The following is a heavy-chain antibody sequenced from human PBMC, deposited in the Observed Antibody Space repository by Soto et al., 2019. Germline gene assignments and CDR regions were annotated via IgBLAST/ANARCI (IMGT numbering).Heavy chain of an antibody. D-gene: IGHD2-2*02. J-gene: IGHJ6*02. Sequence: LRLSCVGSGFTFSTYSINWVRQAPGKGLEWVSSISSRSDIYYADSVKGRSTISRDNAKNSVSLQMNSLRAEDTAVYYCAREYTAWPLAYGLDVWGQGTTVTVS. CDR3: AREYTAWPLAYGLDV. V-gene: IGHV3-21*01. CDR1: GFTFSTYS. CDR2: ISSRSDI.